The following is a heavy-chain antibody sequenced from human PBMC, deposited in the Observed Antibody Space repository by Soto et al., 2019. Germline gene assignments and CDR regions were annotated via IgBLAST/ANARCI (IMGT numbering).Heavy chain of an antibody. D-gene: IGHD6-6*01. V-gene: IGHV3-9*01. J-gene: IGHJ6*02. Sequence: SLRLSCAASGFTFGNFAMGWVRQAPGKGLEGVSGISWNSGSIGYADSVKGRFTISRDNAKNSLYLQMNSLRAEDTALYYCAKDIGSSPRPQDLYYYYGMDVWGQGTTVTVSS. CDR1: GFTFGNFA. CDR3: AKDIGSSPRPQDLYYYYGMDV. CDR2: ISWNSGSI.